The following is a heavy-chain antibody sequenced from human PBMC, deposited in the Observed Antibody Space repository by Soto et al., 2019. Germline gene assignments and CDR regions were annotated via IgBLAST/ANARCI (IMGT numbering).Heavy chain of an antibody. CDR1: GASVRSGDYY. Sequence: LSLTCSVSGASVRSGDYYWSCIRQAPGKGLEWIGYIYNSGGSYYNPSLKGRLTISIGTSKNQFSLKLNSVTATDTAIYYCVGTGTTDDYWGRGTLVTVSS. V-gene: IGHV4-30-4*01. CDR3: VGTGTTDDY. D-gene: IGHD4-17*01. J-gene: IGHJ4*02. CDR2: IYNSGGS.